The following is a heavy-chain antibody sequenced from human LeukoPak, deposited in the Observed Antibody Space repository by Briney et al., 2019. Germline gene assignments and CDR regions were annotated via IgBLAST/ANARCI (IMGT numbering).Heavy chain of an antibody. Sequence: PPQTLSLTCTVSGGSISSGGYYWGWIRQPPGKGLEWIGYIYHSGSTYYNPSLKSRVTISVDRSKNQFSLKLSSVTAADTAVYYCASKPLKDYYGSGSYEGRFDYWGQGTLVTASS. J-gene: IGHJ4*02. D-gene: IGHD3-10*01. CDR2: IYHSGST. V-gene: IGHV4-30-2*01. CDR1: GGSISSGGYY. CDR3: ASKPLKDYYGSGSYEGRFDY.